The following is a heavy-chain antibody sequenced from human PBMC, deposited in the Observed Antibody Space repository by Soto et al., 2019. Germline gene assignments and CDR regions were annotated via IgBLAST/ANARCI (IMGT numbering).Heavy chain of an antibody. J-gene: IGHJ4*02. D-gene: IGHD4-17*01. Sequence: GASVKVSCKASGGTFSSYAISWVRQAPGQGLEWMGGIIPIFGTANYAQKFQGRVTITADESTSTAYMELSSLRSEDTAVYYCARTETTVVTPPPSIYYFDYWGQGTLVTVSS. CDR1: GGTFSSYA. V-gene: IGHV1-69*13. CDR3: ARTETTVVTPPPSIYYFDY. CDR2: IIPIFGTA.